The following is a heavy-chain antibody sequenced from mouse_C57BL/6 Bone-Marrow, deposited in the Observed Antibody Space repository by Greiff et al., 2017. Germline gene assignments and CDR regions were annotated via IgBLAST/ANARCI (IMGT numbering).Heavy chain of an antibody. D-gene: IGHD1-1*01. CDR1: GYTFTSYW. CDR2: IYPSDSDT. J-gene: IGHJ4*01. V-gene: IGHV1-74*01. CDR3: AIPDYFYYAMDD. Sequence: QVQLQQPGAELVKPGASVKVSCKASGYTFTSYWMHWVKQRPGQGLEWIGRIYPSDSDTNYNQKFKGKATLTVDKSSSTAYMQLSSLTSEDSAVYYCAIPDYFYYAMDDWGQGTSVTVAS.